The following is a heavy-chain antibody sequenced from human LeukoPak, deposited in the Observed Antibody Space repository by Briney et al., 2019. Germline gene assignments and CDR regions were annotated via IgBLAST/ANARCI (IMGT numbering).Heavy chain of an antibody. D-gene: IGHD3-22*01. J-gene: IGHJ4*02. CDR2: ISAYNGNT. CDR1: GYTFTSYG. Sequence: ASVKVSCKASGYTFTSYGISWVRQAPGQGLEWMGWISAYNGNTNYAQKLQGRVTMTTDTSTSTAYMELRSLRSDDTAVYYCARDFWAYYYDSSGYYGLVSYWGQGTLVTVSS. CDR3: ARDFWAYYYDSSGYYGLVSY. V-gene: IGHV1-18*01.